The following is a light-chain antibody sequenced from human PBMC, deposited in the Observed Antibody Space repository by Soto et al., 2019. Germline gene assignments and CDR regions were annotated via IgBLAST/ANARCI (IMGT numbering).Light chain of an antibody. V-gene: IGLV2-14*01. J-gene: IGLJ1*01. CDR1: SSDVGAYNY. CDR2: EVT. CDR3: SSYTRSSTLYV. Sequence: QSALTQPASVSGSPGQSITISCTGTSSDVGAYNYVCWYKQHPGKAPQFMIYEVTNRPSGVSDRFSGSKSGNTASLTISGRQAEDDAEYYCSSYTRSSTLYVFGTGTKLTVL.